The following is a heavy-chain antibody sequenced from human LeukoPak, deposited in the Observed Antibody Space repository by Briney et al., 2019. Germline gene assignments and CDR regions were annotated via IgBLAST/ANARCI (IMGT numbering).Heavy chain of an antibody. CDR1: GFNLRYYA. Sequence: GGSLRLSCATSGFNLRYYAMSWVRQTPGKGLEWVSAISGSGDRIYYADSVRGRFTVSRDNSKNTVYLQMTSLRAEDTAVYYCAKDLTPYYDIEAGYYELFDYWGQGTLVAVSS. J-gene: IGHJ4*02. CDR2: ISGSGDRI. V-gene: IGHV3-23*01. CDR3: AKDLTPYYDIEAGYYELFDY. D-gene: IGHD3-9*01.